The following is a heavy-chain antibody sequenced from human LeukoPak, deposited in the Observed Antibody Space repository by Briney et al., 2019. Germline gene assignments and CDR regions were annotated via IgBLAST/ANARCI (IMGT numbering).Heavy chain of an antibody. CDR2: LYYTGST. D-gene: IGHD6-19*01. Sequence: ETLSLTCTVSGDSISSGGYYWSWIRQPPGKGLEWIGYLYYTGSTYYNPSLKSRVTISVDTSKNQFSLKLSSVTAADTAVYYCARESSGWFSSYYYGMDVWGQGTTVTVSS. J-gene: IGHJ6*02. CDR3: ARESSGWFSSYYYGMDV. V-gene: IGHV4-61*08. CDR1: GDSISSGGYY.